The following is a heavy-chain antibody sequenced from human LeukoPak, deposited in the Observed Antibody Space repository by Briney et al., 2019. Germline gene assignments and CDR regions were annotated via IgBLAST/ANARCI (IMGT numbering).Heavy chain of an antibody. CDR1: SGSFSGYY. CDR3: ASRKLGNDY. CDR2: INHSGST. Sequence: PSETLSLTCAVYSGSFSGYYWSWIRQPPGKGLEWIGEINHSGSTNYNPSLKSRVTISVDTSKNQFSLKLSSVTAADTAVYYCASRKLGNDYWGQGTLVTVSS. D-gene: IGHD7-27*01. V-gene: IGHV4-34*01. J-gene: IGHJ4*02.